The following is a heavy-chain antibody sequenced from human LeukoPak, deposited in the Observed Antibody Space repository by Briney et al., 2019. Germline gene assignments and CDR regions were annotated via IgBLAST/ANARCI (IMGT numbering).Heavy chain of an antibody. CDR1: GYTFTSYG. Sequence: GASVKVSCKASGYTFTSYGISWVRQAPGQELEWMGWISGYNGNTNYAQKVQGRATMTTDTSTNTAYMELRSLRSDDTAIYYCARATASGGWRGDWFDPWGQGTLVTVSS. CDR3: ARATASGGWRGDWFDP. V-gene: IGHV1-18*01. CDR2: ISGYNGNT. J-gene: IGHJ5*02. D-gene: IGHD6-19*01.